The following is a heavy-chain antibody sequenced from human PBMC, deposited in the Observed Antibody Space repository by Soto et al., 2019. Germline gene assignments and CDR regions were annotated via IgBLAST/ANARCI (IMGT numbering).Heavy chain of an antibody. CDR3: ARDSIAARRVYGMDV. J-gene: IGHJ6*02. CDR2: INPNSGGT. D-gene: IGHD6-6*01. CDR1: GYTFTGYY. Sequence: ASVMVSCKASGYTFTGYYMHWVRQAPGQGLEWMGWINPNSGGTNYAQKFQGWVTMTRDTSISTAYMELSRLRSDDTAVDYCARDSIAARRVYGMDVWGQGTTVTVSS. V-gene: IGHV1-2*04.